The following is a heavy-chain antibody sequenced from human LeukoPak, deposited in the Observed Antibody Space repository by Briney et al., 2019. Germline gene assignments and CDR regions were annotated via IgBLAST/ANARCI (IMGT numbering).Heavy chain of an antibody. CDR3: ARESIAAAGTHYYYYGMDV. Sequence: SETLSLTCAVYGGSFSGYYWSWIRQPPGKGLEWIGEINHSGSTNYNPSLKSRVTISVDTSKNQFSLKLSSVTAADTAVYYCARESIAAAGTHYYYYGMDVWGQGTTVTVSS. CDR1: GGSFSGYY. J-gene: IGHJ6*02. V-gene: IGHV4-34*01. CDR2: INHSGST. D-gene: IGHD6-13*01.